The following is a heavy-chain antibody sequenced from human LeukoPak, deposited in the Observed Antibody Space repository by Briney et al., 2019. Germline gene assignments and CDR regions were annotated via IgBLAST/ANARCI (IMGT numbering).Heavy chain of an antibody. J-gene: IGHJ4*02. CDR3: AGGDLIDVAYFDY. CDR2: LLYSGMT. V-gene: IGHV4-39*07. CDR1: GASFKNTSKS. Sequence: KPSETLSLTCTVSGASFKNTSKSWAWIRQSPGKGLEWIASLLYSGMTYYNPSLQSRATVSVDTSKNQFSLKLTSVTAADTAVYFCAGGDLIDVAYFDYWGQGTLVTVSS. D-gene: IGHD2-8*01.